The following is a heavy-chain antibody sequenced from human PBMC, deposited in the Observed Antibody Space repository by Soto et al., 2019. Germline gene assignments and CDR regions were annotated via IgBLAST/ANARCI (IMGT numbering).Heavy chain of an antibody. D-gene: IGHD4-17*01. J-gene: IGHJ4*02. Sequence: ASRSVCCESSGYTFTSYDMHWVRQAPGQRLEWMGWINAGNGNTKYSQKFQGRVTITRDTYASTAYMELSSLRSEDTAVYYCARDLDYGDYVHYFDYWGQGTLVTVSS. CDR2: INAGNGNT. V-gene: IGHV1-3*01. CDR1: GYTFTSYD. CDR3: ARDLDYGDYVHYFDY.